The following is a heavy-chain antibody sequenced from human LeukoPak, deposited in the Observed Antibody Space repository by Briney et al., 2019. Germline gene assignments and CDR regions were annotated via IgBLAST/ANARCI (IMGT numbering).Heavy chain of an antibody. Sequence: ASVNVSCKASGYTFTSYGISWVRQAPGQGLEWMGWISAYNGNTNYAQKLQGRVTMTTDTSTSTAYMELRSLRSDDTAVYYCVRDIRRRLLWFGEIPPFDPWGQGTLVTVSS. CDR2: ISAYNGNT. J-gene: IGHJ5*02. CDR3: VRDIRRRLLWFGEIPPFDP. CDR1: GYTFTSYG. D-gene: IGHD3-10*01. V-gene: IGHV1-18*04.